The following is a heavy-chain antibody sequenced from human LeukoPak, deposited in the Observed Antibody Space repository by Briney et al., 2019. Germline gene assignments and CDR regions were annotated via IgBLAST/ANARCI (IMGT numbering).Heavy chain of an antibody. CDR1: GGSISLIGYY. Sequence: SETLPLTCTVSGGSISLIGYYWGWIRQPPGKGLEWIGTIYYSGSTYYNPSLKSRVTISVDTSKNQFSLKVNSVTAADTAVYFCARHQPTALTTIDYWGQGTLVTVSS. D-gene: IGHD4-11*01. CDR2: IYYSGST. J-gene: IGHJ4*02. CDR3: ARHQPTALTTIDY. V-gene: IGHV4-39*01.